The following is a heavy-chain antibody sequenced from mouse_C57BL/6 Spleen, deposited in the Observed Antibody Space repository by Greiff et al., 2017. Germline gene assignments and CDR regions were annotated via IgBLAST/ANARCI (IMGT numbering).Heavy chain of an antibody. CDR2: FYPGSGSI. V-gene: IGHV1-62-2*01. J-gene: IGHJ2*01. D-gene: IGHD2-1*01. CDR1: GYTFTEST. CDR3: ARHEGCPGNYYFDY. Sequence: VKLMESGAELVKPGASVKLSCKASGYTFTESTIHWVKQRSGQGLEWIGWFYPGSGSIKYNEKFKDKATLTADKSSSTVYMELSRLTSEDSAVYFGARHEGCPGNYYFDYWGQGTTRTVSS.